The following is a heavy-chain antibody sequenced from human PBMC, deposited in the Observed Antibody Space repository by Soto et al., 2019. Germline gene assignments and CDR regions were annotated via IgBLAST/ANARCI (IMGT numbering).Heavy chain of an antibody. CDR1: GYTFTSYA. V-gene: IGHV1-3*01. CDR3: ARGLNGYLHYFDY. J-gene: IGHJ4*02. CDR2: INAGNGNT. Sequence: ASVKVSCKASGYTFTSYAMHWVRQAPGQRLEWMGWINAGNGNTKYSQKFQGRVTITRDTSASTAYMELSSLRSEDTAVYYCARGLNGYLHYFDYWGQATPVTVSS. D-gene: IGHD5-18*01.